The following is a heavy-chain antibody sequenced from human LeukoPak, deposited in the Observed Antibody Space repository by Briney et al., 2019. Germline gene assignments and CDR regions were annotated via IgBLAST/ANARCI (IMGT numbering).Heavy chain of an antibody. CDR1: GFTFSSYA. CDR2: ISGSGGST. J-gene: IGHJ4*02. CDR3: AKNRFRQYYYGSGSHYNVDYFDY. Sequence: PGGSLRLSCAASGFTFSSYAMSWVRQAPGKGLEWVSAISGSGGSTYYADSVRGRFTISRDNSKNTLYLQMNSLRAEDTAVYYCAKNRFRQYYYGSGSHYNVDYFDYWGQGTLVTVSS. V-gene: IGHV3-23*01. D-gene: IGHD3-10*01.